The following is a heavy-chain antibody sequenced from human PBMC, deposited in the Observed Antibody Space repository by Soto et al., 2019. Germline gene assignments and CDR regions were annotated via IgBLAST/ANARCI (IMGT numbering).Heavy chain of an antibody. CDR3: ARDRDYGDYFWHFDL. CDR2: IYFTGST. Sequence: QVQLQESGPGLVKPSETLSLTCTVSGGSISSYYWSWIRQPPGKGLEWIGNIYFTGSTNYNPSLKSRVTISVYTSKHQFALKLSSVTAADTAVYYCARDRDYGDYFWHFDLWGRGTLVTVSS. D-gene: IGHD4-17*01. V-gene: IGHV4-59*01. CDR1: GGSISSYY. J-gene: IGHJ2*01.